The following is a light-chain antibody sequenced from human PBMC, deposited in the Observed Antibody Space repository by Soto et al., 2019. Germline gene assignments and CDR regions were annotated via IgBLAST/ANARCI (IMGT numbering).Light chain of an antibody. V-gene: IGKV3-15*01. CDR3: QQYGSSPPWT. Sequence: EIVMTQSPATLSVSPGGRATLSCRASLSVSSNLAWYQQKPGQAPRLLIYGASTRATGIPARFSGSGSGTDFTLTISSLQSEDFAVYYCQQYGSSPPWTFGQGTKVEIK. J-gene: IGKJ1*01. CDR1: LSVSSN. CDR2: GAS.